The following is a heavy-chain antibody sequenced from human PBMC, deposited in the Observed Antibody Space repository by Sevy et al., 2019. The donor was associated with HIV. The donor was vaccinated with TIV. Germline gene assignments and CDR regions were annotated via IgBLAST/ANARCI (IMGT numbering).Heavy chain of an antibody. CDR3: ATDTGRYFDL. CDR1: GYTFTGYY. D-gene: IGHD2-8*02. Sequence: ASVKVSCKASGYTFTGYYMHWERQAPGQGLEWMAWINPNSGGTNFAQKFQGRVTMTRDTSISTAYMELSRLRSDDTAVYYCATDTGRYFDLWGRGTLVTVSS. V-gene: IGHV1-2*02. J-gene: IGHJ2*01. CDR2: INPNSGGT.